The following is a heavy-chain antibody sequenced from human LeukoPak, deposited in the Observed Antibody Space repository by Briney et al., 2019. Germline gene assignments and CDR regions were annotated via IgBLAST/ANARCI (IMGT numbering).Heavy chain of an antibody. Sequence: PSETLSLTCTVSGASISSGSYYWSWIRQPAGKGLEWSGRIYTSGSTNYNPSLKSRVTISVDTSWNQFSLRLSSVTAADTAVYYCARDDSSSWSTSFYYYYLDVWGKGTTVTVSS. V-gene: IGHV4-61*02. J-gene: IGHJ6*03. CDR3: ARDDSSSWSTSFYYYYLDV. D-gene: IGHD6-13*01. CDR2: IYTSGST. CDR1: GASISSGSYY.